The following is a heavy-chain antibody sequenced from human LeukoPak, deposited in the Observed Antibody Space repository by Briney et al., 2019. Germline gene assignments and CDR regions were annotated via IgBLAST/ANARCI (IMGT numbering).Heavy chain of an antibody. CDR1: GFTFSSYA. J-gene: IGHJ4*02. CDR3: ANHETMNDFDY. V-gene: IGHV3-30*04. CDR2: ISYDGSNK. D-gene: IGHD3-22*01. Sequence: GGSLRLSCAASGFTFSSYAMHWVRQAPGKGLEWVAVISYDGSNKYYADSVKGRFTISRDNSKNTLYLQMNSLRAEDTAVYYCANHETMNDFDYWGQGTLVTVSS.